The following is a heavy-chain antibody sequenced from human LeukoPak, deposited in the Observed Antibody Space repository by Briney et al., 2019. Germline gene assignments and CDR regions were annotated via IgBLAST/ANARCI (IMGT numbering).Heavy chain of an antibody. CDR2: INPSGGST. CDR1: GYTFTSYY. J-gene: IGHJ3*02. CDR3: ARARDIVVVVAPMTRAFDI. Sequence: GASVKVSCKASGYTFTSYYMHWVRHPPGQGLELMGIINPSGGSTSYAQKFQGRVTMTRDMSTSTVYMELSSLRSEDTAVYYCARARDIVVVVAPMTRAFDIWGQGTMVTVSS. D-gene: IGHD2-15*01. V-gene: IGHV1-46*01.